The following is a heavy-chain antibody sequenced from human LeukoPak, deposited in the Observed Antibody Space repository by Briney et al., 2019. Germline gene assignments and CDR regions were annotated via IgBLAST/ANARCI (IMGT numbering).Heavy chain of an antibody. CDR2: TRNSGST. V-gene: IGHV4-59*08. CDR3: ARHRSLVTGTGVFDL. Sequence: KPSETLSLTCTVSGGSVSSNHWGWIRQPPGKGLEWIGYTRNSGSTNYNASFKSRVTISVETSKTQVSLQLSSVTAADTAVYYCARHRSLVTGTGVFDLWGQGTMVPVSP. J-gene: IGHJ3*01. CDR1: GGSVSSNH. D-gene: IGHD6-19*01.